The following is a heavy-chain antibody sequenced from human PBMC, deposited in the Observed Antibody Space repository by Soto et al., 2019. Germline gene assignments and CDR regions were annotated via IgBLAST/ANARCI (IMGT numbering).Heavy chain of an antibody. CDR2: IDWDDDK. V-gene: IGHV2-70*01. CDR3: ARIRYYDSSGYYRIDAFDI. D-gene: IGHD3-22*01. CDR1: GFSLSTSGMC. Sequence: SGPTLVNPTQTLTLTCTFSGFSLSTSGMCVSWIRQPPGKALEWLALIDWDDDKYYSTSLKTRLTISKDTSKTQVVLTMTNMDPVDTATYYCARIRYYDSSGYYRIDAFDIWGQGTMVTVSS. J-gene: IGHJ3*02.